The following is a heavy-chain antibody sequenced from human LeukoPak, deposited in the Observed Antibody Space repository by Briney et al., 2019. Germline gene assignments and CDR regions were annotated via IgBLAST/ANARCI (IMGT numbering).Heavy chain of an antibody. CDR2: ITSSGDGT. V-gene: IGHV3-23*01. D-gene: IGHD3-22*01. CDR3: AKDRPNYYGSNGHYYRRDGDY. CDR1: GFTFSFYA. Sequence: GGSLRLSCAASGFTFSFYAMSWVRQAPGKGLQWVSSITSSGDGTYYADSVKGRFTISRDNSENMLYLQMNSLTVEDTAVYFCAKDRPNYYGSNGHYYRRDGDYWGQGTLVTVSS. J-gene: IGHJ4*02.